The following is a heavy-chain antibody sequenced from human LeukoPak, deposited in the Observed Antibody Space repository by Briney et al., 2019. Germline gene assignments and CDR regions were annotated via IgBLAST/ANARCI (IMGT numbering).Heavy chain of an antibody. D-gene: IGHD5-24*01. J-gene: IGHJ4*02. CDR3: ASRVASDGGPFAF. CDR2: FYSSGST. CDR1: GASIGSGNYF. V-gene: IGHV4-39*01. Sequence: PSETLSLTCSVSGASIGSGNYFWDWIRQPPGQGLEWIGTFYSSGSTYQNPSLKSRITISEDTSNNEFSLSLTSVTAADTAIYYCASRVASDGGPFAFWGQGNLVTLSS.